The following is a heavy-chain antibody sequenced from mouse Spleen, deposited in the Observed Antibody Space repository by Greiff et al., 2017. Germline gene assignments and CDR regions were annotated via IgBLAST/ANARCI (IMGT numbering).Heavy chain of an antibody. V-gene: IGHV5-6*02. CDR1: GFTFSSYG. CDR3: AREGNYGDY. Sequence: EVMLVESGGDLVKPGGSLKLSCAASGFTFSSYGMSWVRQTPDKRLEWVATISSGGSYTYYPDSVKGRFTISRDNAKNTLYLQMSSLKSEDTAMYYCAREGNYGDYWGQGTSVTVSS. CDR2: ISSGGSYT. J-gene: IGHJ4*01. D-gene: IGHD2-1*01.